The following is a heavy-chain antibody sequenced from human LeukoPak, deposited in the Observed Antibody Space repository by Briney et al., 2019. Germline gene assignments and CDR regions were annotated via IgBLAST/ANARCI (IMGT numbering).Heavy chain of an antibody. CDR3: ARQGVLWFGELSYYFDY. J-gene: IGHJ4*02. Sequence: PSETLSLTCAVYGGSFSGYYWSWIRQPPGKGLEWIGEINHSGSTNYNPSLKSRVTISVDTSKNQFSLKLSSVTAADTAVYCCARQGVLWFGELSYYFDYWGQGTLVTVSS. D-gene: IGHD3-10*01. CDR2: INHSGST. CDR1: GGSFSGYY. V-gene: IGHV4-34*01.